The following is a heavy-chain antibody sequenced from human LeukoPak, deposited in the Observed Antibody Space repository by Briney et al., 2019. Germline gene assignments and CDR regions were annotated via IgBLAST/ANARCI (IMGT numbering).Heavy chain of an antibody. CDR2: INWNGGST. D-gene: IGHD6-13*01. J-gene: IGHJ4*02. CDR3: ARDLGGIAAADPTYYFDY. Sequence: GGSLRLSCAASGFTFDDYGMSWVRHAPGKGLEWVSGINWNGGSTGYADSVKGRFTISRDNAKNSLYLQMNSLRAEDTALYYCARDLGGIAAADPTYYFDYWGQGTLVTVSS. CDR1: GFTFDDYG. V-gene: IGHV3-20*04.